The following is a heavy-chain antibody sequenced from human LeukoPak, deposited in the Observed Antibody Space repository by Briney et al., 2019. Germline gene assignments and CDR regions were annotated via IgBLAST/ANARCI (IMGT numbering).Heavy chain of an antibody. CDR2: IRYDGSNK. CDR3: AKEPDSSSSNWFDP. V-gene: IGHV3-30*02. J-gene: IGHJ5*02. Sequence: GGSLRLSCAASGFTFNNYGIHWVRQAPGKGLEWVAFIRYDGSNKYYADSVKGRFTISRDNSKNTLYLQMNSLRAEDTAVYYCAKEPDSSSSNWFDPWGQGTLVTVSS. D-gene: IGHD6-13*01. CDR1: GFTFNNYG.